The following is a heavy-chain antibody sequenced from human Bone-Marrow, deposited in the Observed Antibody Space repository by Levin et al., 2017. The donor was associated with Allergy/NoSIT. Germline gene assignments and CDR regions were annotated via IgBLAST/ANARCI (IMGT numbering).Heavy chain of an antibody. Sequence: AASVKVSCKGSGYSFTSYWISWVRQMPGKGLEWMGRIDPSDSYTNYSPTFQGHVTISAEKSISTAYLQWSSLKASDTAMYYCARHRNLEAFDIWGQGTLVSVSS. J-gene: IGHJ3*02. CDR3: ARHRNLEAFDI. V-gene: IGHV5-10-1*01. CDR1: GYSFTSYW. D-gene: IGHD1-14*01. CDR2: IDPSDSYT.